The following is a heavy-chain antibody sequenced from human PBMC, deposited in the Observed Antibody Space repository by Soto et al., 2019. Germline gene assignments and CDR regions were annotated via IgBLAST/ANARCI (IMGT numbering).Heavy chain of an antibody. D-gene: IGHD3-16*01. J-gene: IGHJ6*02. V-gene: IGHV1-2*02. CDR1: GYTFTGYY. CDR2: INPNSGGT. Sequence: ASVKVSCKASGYTFTGYYMHWVRQAPGQGLEWVGWINPNSGGTNYAQKFQGRVTMTRDTSISTAYMELSRLRSDDTAVYYCARVGGRGYYYYYGMDVWGQGTTVTVSS. CDR3: ARVGGRGYYYYYGMDV.